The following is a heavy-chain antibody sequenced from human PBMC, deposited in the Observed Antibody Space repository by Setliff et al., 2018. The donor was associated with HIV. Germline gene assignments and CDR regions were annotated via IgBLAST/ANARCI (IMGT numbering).Heavy chain of an antibody. V-gene: IGHV3-7*03. J-gene: IGHJ3*02. D-gene: IGHD6-13*01. CDR1: GFSFGDYW. CDR2: IREDATSK. Sequence: TGGSLRLSCACSGFSFGDYWMTWVRQAPGKGLEWVASIREDATSKYYVGSVKGRFTISRDNAKNSLYLQMDSLRAEDTAVYYCAKDWVKGRDIAQAVDAFDIWGQGTMVTVSS. CDR3: AKDWVKGRDIAQAVDAFDI.